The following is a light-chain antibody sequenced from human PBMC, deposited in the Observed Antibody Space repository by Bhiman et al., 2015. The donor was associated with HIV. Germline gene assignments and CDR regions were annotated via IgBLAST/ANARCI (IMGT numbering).Light chain of an antibody. CDR2: KDS. CDR3: NSRDSRGNHWV. CDR1: ALPKQY. Sequence: SYELAQPPSVSVSPGQTARITCSGDALPKQYAYWYQQKPGQAPVLVMYKDSKRPSGIPDRFSGSSSGNTASLTITGALAEDEADYYCNSRDSRGNHWVFGGGTKLTVL. J-gene: IGLJ3*02. V-gene: IGLV3-25*02.